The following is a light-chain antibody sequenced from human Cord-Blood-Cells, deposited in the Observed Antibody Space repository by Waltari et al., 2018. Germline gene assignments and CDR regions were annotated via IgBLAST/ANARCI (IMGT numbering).Light chain of an antibody. CDR1: SSDVGGYNY. CDR3: SSYTSSSNVV. CDR2: DVS. J-gene: IGLJ2*01. Sequence: SALHQPASVPGSPGQAITISCPGTSSDVGGYNYVSWYQTHPGKAPKLIIYDVSHRPSGVSNRFSGSKSGNTASLTISGLQAEDEADYYCSSYTSSSNVVFGGGTKLTVL. V-gene: IGLV2-14*01.